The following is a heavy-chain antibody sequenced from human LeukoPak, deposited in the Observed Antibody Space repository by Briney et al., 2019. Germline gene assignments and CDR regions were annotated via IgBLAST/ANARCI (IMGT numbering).Heavy chain of an antibody. J-gene: IGHJ4*02. CDR1: GGSISSYY. V-gene: IGHV4-59*01. CDR3: ARDHKMYYFDY. CDR2: IYYSGST. D-gene: IGHD5-24*01. Sequence: PSETLSLTCTVSGGSISSYYWSWIRQPPGKGLEWIGYIYYSGSTNYNPSLKSRVTISVDTSKNQSSLKLSSVTAADTAVYYCARDHKMYYFDYWGQGTLVTVSS.